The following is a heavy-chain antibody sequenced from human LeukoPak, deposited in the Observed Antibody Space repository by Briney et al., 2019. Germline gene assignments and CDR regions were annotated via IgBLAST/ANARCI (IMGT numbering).Heavy chain of an antibody. CDR3: AREVGATTYDY. V-gene: IGHV4-59*01. CDR1: GGSISSYY. D-gene: IGHD1-26*01. CDR2: IYYSGST. J-gene: IGHJ4*02. Sequence: SETLSLTCIVSGGSISSYYWSWIRQPPGKGLEWIGYIYYSGSTNYNPSLKSRVTISVDTSKNQFSLKLSSVTAADTAVYYCAREVGATTYDYWGQGTLVTVSS.